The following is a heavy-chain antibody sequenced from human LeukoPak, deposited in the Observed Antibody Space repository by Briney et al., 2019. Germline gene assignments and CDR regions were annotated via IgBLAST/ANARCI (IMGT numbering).Heavy chain of an antibody. CDR3: ASAKSGYPAYYNNYIDV. CDR1: GFTFSSYA. V-gene: IGHV3-23*01. D-gene: IGHD5-12*01. Sequence: PGGSLRLSCTASGFTFSSYAMNWVRQAPGKGLEWVSAISGSGGSTYYADSVKGRFTISRDNSKNTLYLQMNSLRAEDTAVYYCASAKSGYPAYYNNYIDVWGKGTTVIVSS. J-gene: IGHJ6*03. CDR2: ISGSGGST.